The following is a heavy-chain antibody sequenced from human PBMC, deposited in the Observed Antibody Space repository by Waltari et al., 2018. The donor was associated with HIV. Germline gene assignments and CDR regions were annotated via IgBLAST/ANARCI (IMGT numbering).Heavy chain of an antibody. CDR3: ARLGSGYPLDY. D-gene: IGHD3-22*01. V-gene: IGHV4-39*01. CDR2: IHYSGNT. Sequence: QLQLQESGPGLVKPSETLSLTCTVSGGSISRSNYYWGWGRQPPGKGLEWIGTIHYSGNTYYNPSVKSRVTISVDTSKNQFSLKLSSVTAADTAVYYCARLGSGYPLDYWGQGTLVTVSS. CDR1: GGSISRSNYY. J-gene: IGHJ4*02.